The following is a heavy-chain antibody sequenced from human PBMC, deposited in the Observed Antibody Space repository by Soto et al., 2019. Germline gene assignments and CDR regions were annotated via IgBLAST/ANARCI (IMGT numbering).Heavy chain of an antibody. J-gene: IGHJ5*02. V-gene: IGHV4-30-4*01. Sequence: PSETLSLTCTVSGGSISSGDYYWSWIRQPPGKGLEWIGYIYYSGSTYYNPSLKSRVTISVDTSKNQFSLKLSSVTAADTAVYYCARGPKHPPLFSRGILNWFDPWGQGTLVTVSS. CDR3: ARGPKHPPLFSRGILNWFDP. D-gene: IGHD1-26*01. CDR1: GGSISSGDYY. CDR2: IYYSGST.